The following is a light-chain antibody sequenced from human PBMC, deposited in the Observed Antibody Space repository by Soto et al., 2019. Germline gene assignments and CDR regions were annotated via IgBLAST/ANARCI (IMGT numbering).Light chain of an antibody. CDR1: QSVLYSSNNKNY. V-gene: IGKV4-1*01. CDR2: WAS. J-gene: IGKJ1*01. CDR3: QQYYSNPQT. Sequence: DIVMTQSPDSLGVSLGERATISCKSSQSVLYSSNNKNYLAWYQQKPGQPPKLLIYWASIRETGVPDRFSGSGSGTDFTLDISSLQAEDVAVYYCQQYYSNPQTFGQGTKVEIK.